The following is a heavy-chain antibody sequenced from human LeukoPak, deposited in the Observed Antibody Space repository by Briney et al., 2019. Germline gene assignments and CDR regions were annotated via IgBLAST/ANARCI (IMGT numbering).Heavy chain of an antibody. J-gene: IGHJ4*02. V-gene: IGHV4-4*02. CDR1: GGSIISSNW. Sequence: SETLSLTCAVSGGSIISSNWWSWVRQPPGKRLEWIGEIYHSGTTNYIPSLKSRVTISVDKSKNQFSLKLTSVTAADTAVYYCGGRIAATGTPFDYWGQGTVVTVSS. CDR2: IYHSGTT. CDR3: GGRIAATGTPFDY. D-gene: IGHD6-13*01.